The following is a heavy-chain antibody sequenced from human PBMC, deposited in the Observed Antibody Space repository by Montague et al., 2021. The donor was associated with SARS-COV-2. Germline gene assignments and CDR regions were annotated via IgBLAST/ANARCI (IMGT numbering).Heavy chain of an antibody. CDR2: IYSGGST. J-gene: IGHJ3*02. D-gene: IGHD3-16*01. Sequence: SLRLSCAASGFTVSSNYMSWVRQAPGKGLEWVSVIYSGGSTYYADSVKGRFTISRDNSKNTLYLQMNSLRAEDTAVYYCARYLYYDYIWGSDPEAIDIWGQGTMVTVSS. V-gene: IGHV3-53*01. CDR1: GFTVSSNY. CDR3: ARYLYYDYIWGSDPEAIDI.